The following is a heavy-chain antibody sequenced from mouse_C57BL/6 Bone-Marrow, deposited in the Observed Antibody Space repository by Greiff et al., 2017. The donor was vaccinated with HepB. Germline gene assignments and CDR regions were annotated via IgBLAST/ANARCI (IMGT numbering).Heavy chain of an antibody. CDR3: ARWDYGSSYDWYFDV. D-gene: IGHD1-1*01. V-gene: IGHV1-81*01. CDR2: IYPRSGNT. CDR1: GYTFTSYG. J-gene: IGHJ1*03. Sequence: QVQLQQSGAELARPGASVKLSCKASGYTFTSYGISWVKQRTGQGLEWIGEIYPRSGNTYYNEQFKGKATLTADKSSSTAYMELRSLTSEDSAVYFCARWDYGSSYDWYFDVWGTGTTVTVSS.